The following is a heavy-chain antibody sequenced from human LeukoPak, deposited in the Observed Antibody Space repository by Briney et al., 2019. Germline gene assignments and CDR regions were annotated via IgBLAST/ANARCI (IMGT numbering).Heavy chain of an antibody. CDR1: GYSFTSYW. V-gene: IGHV5-51*01. J-gene: IGHJ6*02. CDR3: ARALAYCGGDCYSAYGMDV. Sequence: GESLKISWKGSGYSFTSYWIGWVRQMPGKGLEWVGIIYPGDSDNRYSPSFQGQVTISADKSISTAYLQRSSLKASDTAMYYCARALAYCGGDCYSAYGMDVWGQGTTVTVSS. D-gene: IGHD2-21*02. CDR2: IYPGDSDN.